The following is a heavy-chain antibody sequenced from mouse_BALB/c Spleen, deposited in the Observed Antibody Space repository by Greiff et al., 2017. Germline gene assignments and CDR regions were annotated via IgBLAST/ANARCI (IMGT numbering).Heavy chain of an antibody. CDR1: GYTFTSYW. J-gene: IGHJ4*01. CDR2: IDPSDSYT. V-gene: IGHV1-69*02. D-gene: IGHD2-14*01. CDR3: ARGRYCDGAMDY. Sequence: QVKLQQPGAELVKPGASVKLSCKASGYTFTSYWMHWVKQRPGQGLEWIGEIDPSDSYTNFNQKFKGKATLTVDKSSSTAYMQLSSLTSEDSAVYSCARGRYCDGAMDYWGQGTSVTVSS.